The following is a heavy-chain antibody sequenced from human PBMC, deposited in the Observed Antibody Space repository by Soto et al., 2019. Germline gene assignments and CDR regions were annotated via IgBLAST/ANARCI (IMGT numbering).Heavy chain of an antibody. J-gene: IGHJ6*02. V-gene: IGHV3-23*01. CDR3: AKEGPDYDFWSGYPGYGMDV. D-gene: IGHD3-3*01. CDR1: ELSFSSYT. CDR2: ISGSGGST. Sequence: EVQLLESGGGLIQPGGSLRLSCAASELSFSSYTMSWVRQAPGKGLEWVSAISGSGGSTYYADSVKGRFTISRDNSKNTLYLQMNSLRAEDTAVYYCAKEGPDYDFWSGYPGYGMDVWGQGTTVTVSS.